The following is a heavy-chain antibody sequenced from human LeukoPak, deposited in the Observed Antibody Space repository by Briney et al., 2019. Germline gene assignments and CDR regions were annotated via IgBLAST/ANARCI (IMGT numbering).Heavy chain of an antibody. Sequence: GGSLRLSCAASGFIFSSSSMNWVRQAPGKGLEWVSYITDASTYIYYADSVKGRFTISRDNAKNSPYLQMNSLRAEDTAVYYCARGLHYDILTGSSWGQGTLVTVS. CDR3: ARGLHYDILTGSS. CDR2: ITDASTYI. CDR1: GFIFSSSS. J-gene: IGHJ5*02. V-gene: IGHV3-21*01. D-gene: IGHD3-9*01.